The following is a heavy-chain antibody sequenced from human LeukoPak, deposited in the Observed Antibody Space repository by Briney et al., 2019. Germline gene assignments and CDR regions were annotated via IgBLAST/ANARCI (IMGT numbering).Heavy chain of an antibody. CDR1: GYTFTSYY. V-gene: IGHV1-2*02. J-gene: IGHJ6*03. Sequence: GASVKVSCKASGYTFTSYYMHWVRQAPGQGLEWMGWINPNSGGTNYAQKFQGRVTMTRDTSISTAYMELSRLRSDDTAVYYCARRSRIVGATSYYYYYMDVWGKGTTVTVSS. CDR3: ARRSRIVGATSYYYYYMDV. CDR2: INPNSGGT. D-gene: IGHD1-26*01.